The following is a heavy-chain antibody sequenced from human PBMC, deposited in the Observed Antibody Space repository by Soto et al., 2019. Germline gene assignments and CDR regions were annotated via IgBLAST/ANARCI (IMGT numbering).Heavy chain of an antibody. D-gene: IGHD5-12*01. Sequence: QVQLVQSGAEVKKPGASVKVSCKASGYTFTRSGISWVRQAPGQGLEWMGWISTYNGDTNYAQTFQGRVTMTTDTSTSTAYMELRSLRSDDTAVYYCAREGVAPYYYCGMDVWGQGTPVTVSS. V-gene: IGHV1-18*01. CDR2: ISTYNGDT. J-gene: IGHJ6*02. CDR3: AREGVAPYYYCGMDV. CDR1: GYTFTRSG.